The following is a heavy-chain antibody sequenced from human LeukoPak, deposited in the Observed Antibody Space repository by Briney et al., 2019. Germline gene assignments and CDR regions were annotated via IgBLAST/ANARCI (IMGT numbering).Heavy chain of an antibody. J-gene: IGHJ4*02. CDR2: IYSGRGT. D-gene: IGHD1-26*01. CDR1: GGSISGYY. CDR3: ARHLSGSDSFVY. V-gene: IGHV4-34*01. Sequence: SETLSLTCAAYGGSISGYYWSWIRQPPGKGLESIGQIYSGRGTINNASRKSRVTFSLDTSKKQLSLKLTSVTAADTAVYYCARHLSGSDSFVYWGQGTLVTVSS.